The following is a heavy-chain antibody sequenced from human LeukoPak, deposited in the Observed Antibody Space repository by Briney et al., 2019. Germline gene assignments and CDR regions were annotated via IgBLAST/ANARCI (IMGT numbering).Heavy chain of an antibody. CDR3: ARDLNWAFDY. J-gene: IGHJ4*02. D-gene: IGHD3/OR15-3a*01. Sequence: GGSLRLSCAASGFTFRDYSMNWVRQARGKGLEGVSYISSSGTTILDSVKGRFTISRDNAKNSLYLQMNSLRDEDTAVYYCARDLNWAFDYWGQGTLVTVSS. CDR2: ISSSGTTI. V-gene: IGHV3-48*02. CDR1: GFTFRDYS.